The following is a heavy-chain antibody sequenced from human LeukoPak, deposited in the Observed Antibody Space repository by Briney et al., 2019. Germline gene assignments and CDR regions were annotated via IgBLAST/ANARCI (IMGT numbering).Heavy chain of an antibody. V-gene: IGHV1-58*01. CDR3: AAGYCSGGSCYRDFDY. CDR1: GFTFTSSA. D-gene: IGHD2-15*01. J-gene: IGHJ4*02. Sequence: SVKVSCKASGFTFTSSAVQWVRQARGQRLEWIGWIVVGSGNTNYAQKFQERVTTTRDMSTSTAYMELSSLRSEDTAVYYCAAGYCSGGSCYRDFDYWGQGTLVTVSS. CDR2: IVVGSGNT.